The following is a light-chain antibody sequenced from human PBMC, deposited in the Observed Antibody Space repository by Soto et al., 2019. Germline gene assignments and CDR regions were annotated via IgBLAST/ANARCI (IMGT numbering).Light chain of an antibody. V-gene: IGKV3-20*01. CDR1: QSVSSNC. CDR2: GAS. CDR3: QQYGNPYT. J-gene: IGKJ2*01. Sequence: EIVLTQSPGTLSLSPGERATLSCRASQSVSSNCFAWYRQKPGQAPRLLIYGASSRATGIPDRFSGSGSGTEFTLTISRLEPEDFAVYYCQQYGNPYTFGQGTKLEIK.